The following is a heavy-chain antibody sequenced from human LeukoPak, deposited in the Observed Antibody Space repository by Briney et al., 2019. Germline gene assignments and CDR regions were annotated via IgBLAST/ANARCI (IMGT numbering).Heavy chain of an antibody. J-gene: IGHJ4*02. CDR3: ARDSVFDYYDSSGYKDY. Sequence: ASVKVSCKASGYTFTVYYMHWVRQAPGQGLEWMGIINPSGGSTSYAQKFQGRVTMTRDTSTSTVYMELSSLRSEDTAVYYCARDSVFDYYDSSGYKDYWGQGTLVTVSS. D-gene: IGHD3-22*01. CDR1: GYTFTVYY. V-gene: IGHV1-46*01. CDR2: INPSGGST.